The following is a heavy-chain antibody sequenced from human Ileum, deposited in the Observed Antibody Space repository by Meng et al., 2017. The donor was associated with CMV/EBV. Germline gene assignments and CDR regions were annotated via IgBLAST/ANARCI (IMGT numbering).Heavy chain of an antibody. D-gene: IGHD3-10*01. CDR2: IYNSETT. CDR3: ASGPIRGFLHY. J-gene: IGHJ4*02. Sequence: AVSGGSVSSTNYYWSWIRQTPGKGLEWIGYIYNSETTNYNPSLKSRVAMSVDSSRNQLSLKVTSMTAADTAVYYCASGPIRGFLHYWGQGTLVTVSS. V-gene: IGHV4-30-4*01. CDR1: GGSVSSTNYY.